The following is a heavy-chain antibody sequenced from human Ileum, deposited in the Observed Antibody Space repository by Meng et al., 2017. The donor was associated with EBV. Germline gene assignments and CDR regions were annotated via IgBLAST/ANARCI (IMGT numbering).Heavy chain of an antibody. V-gene: IGHV4-30-4*01. D-gene: IGHD3-22*01. CDR3: ARGYYDSSGYGYWYFDL. CDR1: GGSISSGDYY. Sequence: VQLQESGQGLVRPSQTLSLTCTVSGGSISSGDYYWSWIRQPPGKGLEWIGYIYYSGSTYYNPSLKSRVTISVDTSKNQFSLKLSSVTAADTAVYYCARGYYDSSGYGYWYFDLWGRGTLVTVSS. J-gene: IGHJ2*01. CDR2: IYYSGST.